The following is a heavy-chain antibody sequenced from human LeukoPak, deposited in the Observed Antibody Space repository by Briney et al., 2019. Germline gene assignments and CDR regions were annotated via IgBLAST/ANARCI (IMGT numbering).Heavy chain of an antibody. D-gene: IGHD2-2*01. V-gene: IGHV3-15*01. CDR1: GLNFNNAW. CDR2: IKNKADGGTT. J-gene: IGHJ3*02. Sequence: GGSLRLSCAASGLNFNNAWMSWVRQAPGKGLEWVGRIKNKADGGTTDYAAPVKGRFTISRDDSKNTLYLQMNSLKTEDTAVYYCTLRYCSSTTCHRGAFDIWGQGTMVTVSS. CDR3: TLRYCSSTTCHRGAFDI.